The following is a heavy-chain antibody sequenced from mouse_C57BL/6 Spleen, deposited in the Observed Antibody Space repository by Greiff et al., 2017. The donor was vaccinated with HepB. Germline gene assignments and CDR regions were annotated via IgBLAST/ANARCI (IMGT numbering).Heavy chain of an antibody. V-gene: IGHV5-16*01. D-gene: IGHD2-4*01. Sequence: DVKLVESEGGLVQPGSSMKLSCTASGFTFSDYYMAWVRQVPEKGLEWVANINYDGSSTYYLDSLKSRFIISRDNAKNILYLQMSSLKSEDTATYYCARGGGLRPYWYFDVWGTGTTVTVSS. CDR3: ARGGGLRPYWYFDV. CDR2: INYDGSST. J-gene: IGHJ1*03. CDR1: GFTFSDYY.